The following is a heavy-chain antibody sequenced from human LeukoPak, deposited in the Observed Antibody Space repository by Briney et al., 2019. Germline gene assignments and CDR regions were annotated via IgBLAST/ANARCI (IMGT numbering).Heavy chain of an antibody. CDR1: GGSISSSSYY. J-gene: IGHJ4*02. CDR2: IYYSGST. D-gene: IGHD3-10*01. Sequence: SETLSLTCTVSGGSISSSSYYWGWIRQPPGKGLEWIGSIYYSGSTYYNPSLKSRVPISVDTSKHQFSLKLSSVTASDTAVYYCARQGWFGELLSPLDYWGQGTLVTVCS. V-gene: IGHV4-39*01. CDR3: ARQGWFGELLSPLDY.